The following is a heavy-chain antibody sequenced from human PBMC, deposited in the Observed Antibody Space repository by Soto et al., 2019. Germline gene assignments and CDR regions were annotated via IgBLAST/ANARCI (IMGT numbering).Heavy chain of an antibody. CDR3: AKNYDYVWGSYRKLDDAFDI. V-gene: IGHV1-69*13. D-gene: IGHD3-16*02. J-gene: IGHJ3*02. CDR2: IIPIFGTA. CDR1: GGTFSSYA. Sequence: WASVKVSCKASGGTFSSYAISWVRQAPGQGLEWMGGIIPIFGTANYAQKFQGRVTITADESTSTAYMELSSLRSEDTAVYYCAKNYDYVWGSYRKLDDAFDIWGQGTMVTVSS.